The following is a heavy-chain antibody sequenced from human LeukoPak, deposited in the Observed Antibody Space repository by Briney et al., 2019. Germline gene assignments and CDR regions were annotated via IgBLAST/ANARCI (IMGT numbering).Heavy chain of an antibody. Sequence: GGSLRLSCAASGFSVSNYYMNWVRQAPGKGLEWVAVIYSGGSIYYADSVKGRFIISRDTSKNTLDLQLSSLRAEDTAVYYCAGEPPMGRYYHRMDVWGQGTTVSVSS. CDR2: IYSGGSI. V-gene: IGHV3-66*01. CDR1: GFSVSNYY. CDR3: AGEPPMGRYYHRMDV. J-gene: IGHJ6*02. D-gene: IGHD3-10*01.